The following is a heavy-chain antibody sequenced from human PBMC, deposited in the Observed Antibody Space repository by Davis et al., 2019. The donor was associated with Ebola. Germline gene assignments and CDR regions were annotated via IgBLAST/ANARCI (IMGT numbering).Heavy chain of an antibody. CDR2: IYHSGST. CDR3: ARDGSYSSSWPLDY. Sequence: MPSETLSLTYAVSGGSISSSNWWSWVRQPPGKGLEWIGEIYHSGSTNYNPSLKSRVTISVDTSKNQFSLKVTSVTAADTAVYYCARDGSYSSSWPLDYWGQGTLVTVSS. J-gene: IGHJ4*02. CDR1: GGSISSSNW. V-gene: IGHV4-4*02. D-gene: IGHD6-13*01.